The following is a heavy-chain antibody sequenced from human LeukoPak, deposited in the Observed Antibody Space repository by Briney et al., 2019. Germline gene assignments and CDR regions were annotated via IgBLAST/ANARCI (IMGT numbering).Heavy chain of an antibody. Sequence: GGSLRLSCAASGFTVSSNYMSWVRQAPGKWLEWVAVIYSGGSTYYADSVKGKFTISRDNSKNTLYLQMHSLRAEDTAVYNCERDRVQSAEAGPYYSYYGMDVWGQGTPVTVSS. CDR2: IYSGGST. D-gene: IGHD6-13*01. J-gene: IGHJ6*02. V-gene: IGHV3-66*01. CDR1: GFTVSSNY. CDR3: ERDRVQSAEAGPYYSYYGMDV.